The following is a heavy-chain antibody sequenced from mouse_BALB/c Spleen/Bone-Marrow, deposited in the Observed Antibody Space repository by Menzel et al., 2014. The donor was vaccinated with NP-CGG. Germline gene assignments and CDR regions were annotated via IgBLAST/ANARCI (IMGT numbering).Heavy chain of an antibody. D-gene: IGHD2-4*01. CDR3: ARGLQYYAMDY. V-gene: IGHV2-9*02. CDR2: IWAGGST. CDR1: GFSLTSYG. Sequence: VMLVESGPGLVAPSQSLSITCTVSGFSLTSYGVHWVRQPPGKGLEWLGVIWAGGSTNYNSALMSRLSISKDNSKSQVFLKMNSLQTEDTAMYYCARGLQYYAMDYWGQGTSVTVSS. J-gene: IGHJ4*01.